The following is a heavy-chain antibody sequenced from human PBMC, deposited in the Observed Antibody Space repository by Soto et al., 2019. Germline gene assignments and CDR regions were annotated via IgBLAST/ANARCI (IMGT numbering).Heavy chain of an antibody. V-gene: IGHV1-69*13. CDR3: ARDLFTQNYDILTGPLDY. J-gene: IGHJ4*02. CDR2: IIPIFGTA. D-gene: IGHD3-9*01. Sequence: GASVKVSCKASGGTFSSYAISWVRQAPGQGLEWMGGIIPIFGTANYAQKFQGRVTITADESTSTAYMELSSLRSEDTAVYYCARDLFTQNYDILTGPLDYWGQGTLVT. CDR1: GGTFSSYA.